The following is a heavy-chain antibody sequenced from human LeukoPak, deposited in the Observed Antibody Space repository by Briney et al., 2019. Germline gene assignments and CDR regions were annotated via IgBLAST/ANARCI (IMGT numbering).Heavy chain of an antibody. CDR1: GGSISSGDYY. CDR2: IYYSGST. V-gene: IGHV4-30-4*08. D-gene: IGHD3-22*01. J-gene: IGHJ4*02. Sequence: SQTLSLTCTVSGGSISSGDYYWSWIRQPPGKGLEWIGYIYYSGSTYYNPSLKSRVTISVDTSKNQFSLKLSSVTAADTALYYCARDPRLFSFDYWGQGTLVSVSS. CDR3: ARDPRLFSFDY.